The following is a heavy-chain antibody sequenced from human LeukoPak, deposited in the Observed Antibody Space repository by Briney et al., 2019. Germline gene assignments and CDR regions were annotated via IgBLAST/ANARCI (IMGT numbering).Heavy chain of an antibody. V-gene: IGHV3-30-3*02. J-gene: IGHJ4*02. CDR2: ISDDGSRQ. CDR3: VKDRTGTYTLDY. CDR1: GFTFSHYA. D-gene: IGHD3-10*01. Sequence: GGSLRRSCAASGFTFSHYAIHWVRQAPGKGLEWVAFISDDGSRQHYADSVKGRFTISRDNSKNTLNLQMNSLRAKDTAVYYCVKDRTGTYTLDYWGQGTLVTVSS.